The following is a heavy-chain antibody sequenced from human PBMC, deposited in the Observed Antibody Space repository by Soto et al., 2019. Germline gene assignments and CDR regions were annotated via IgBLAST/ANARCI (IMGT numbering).Heavy chain of an antibody. CDR1: GGTFSSYA. V-gene: IGHV1-69*01. J-gene: IGHJ4*02. Sequence: QVQLVQSGAEVKKPGSSVKVSCKASGGTFSSYAISWVRQAPGQGLEWMGGIIPIFGTANYAQKFQGRVTITADESQSKAYMELSSLRSEDTAVYYCARAAKPTYYYDSSGYYYVDYWGQGTLVTVSS. CDR2: IIPIFGTA. CDR3: ARAAKPTYYYDSSGYYYVDY. D-gene: IGHD3-22*01.